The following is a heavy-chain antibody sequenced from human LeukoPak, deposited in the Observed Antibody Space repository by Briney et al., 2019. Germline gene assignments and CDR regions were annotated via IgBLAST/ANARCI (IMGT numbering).Heavy chain of an antibody. D-gene: IGHD2-15*01. V-gene: IGHV3-23*01. CDR3: AKLPQGGGDYYYIDV. Sequence: GGSLRLSCAASGFTFGDYAMTWVRQAPGKGLQWVSAISGNGAYTYYPDSVRGRFTISRDNSNNTLFLQMNSLRAEDTAVYYCAKLPQGGGDYYYIDVWGKGTTVTVSS. CDR2: ISGNGAYT. J-gene: IGHJ6*03. CDR1: GFTFGDYA.